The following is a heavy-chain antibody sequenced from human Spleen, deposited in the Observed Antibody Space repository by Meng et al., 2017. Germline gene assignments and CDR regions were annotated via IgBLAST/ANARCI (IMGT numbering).Heavy chain of an antibody. J-gene: IGHJ3*02. V-gene: IGHV4-38-2*02. CDR3: ARERLDYYGSGSYWVAPYDAFDI. D-gene: IGHD3-10*01. CDR2: IDHSERT. Sequence: SETLSLTCTVSGYSISRGYYWGWIRQPPGEGLEWIGSIDHSERTYYNPSLKSRVTISVDTSKNQFSLKLSSVTAADTAVYYCARERLDYYGSGSYWVAPYDAFDIWGQGTMVTVSS. CDR1: GYSISRGYY.